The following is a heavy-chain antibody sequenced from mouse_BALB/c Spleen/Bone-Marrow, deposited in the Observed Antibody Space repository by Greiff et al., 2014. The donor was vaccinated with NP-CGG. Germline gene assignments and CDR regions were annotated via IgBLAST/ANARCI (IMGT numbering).Heavy chain of an antibody. Sequence: VQLQQSGAELAKPGASVKLSCTASGFNIKDTYMHWVKQRPEQGLEWIGRIDPANGNTKYDLKFQGKATITADTSSNTAYLQLSSLTSEDTAVYYCARGYDEGFAYWGQGTLVTVSA. J-gene: IGHJ3*01. CDR2: IDPANGNT. CDR3: ARGYDEGFAY. V-gene: IGHV14-3*02. D-gene: IGHD2-14*01. CDR1: GFNIKDTY.